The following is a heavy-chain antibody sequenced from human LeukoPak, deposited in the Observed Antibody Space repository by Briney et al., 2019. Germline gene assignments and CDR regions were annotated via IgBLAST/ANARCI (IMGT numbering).Heavy chain of an antibody. J-gene: IGHJ6*03. CDR2: IHDGGNT. CDR3: ARGEDCGGDCYSGYYYYYMDV. CDR1: GYSLNSGHY. D-gene: IGHD2-21*01. Sequence: PSETLSLTCLVYGYSLNSGHYWGWIPQPPGKGLEGVGSIHDGGNTYYRRFLKGRLTISVHTSKHQFSVKLSSETAADTAVYYCARGEDCGGDCYSGYYYYYMDVWGKGTTVTVSS. V-gene: IGHV4-38-2*02.